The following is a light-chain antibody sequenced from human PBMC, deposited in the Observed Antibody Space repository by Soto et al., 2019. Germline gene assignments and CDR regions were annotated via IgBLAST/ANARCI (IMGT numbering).Light chain of an antibody. Sequence: QSVLTQPPPVSGAPGQRVTISCTGSSSNIGAGYNVHWYQQLPGTAPKLLIYGNNNRPSGVPDRFSGSKSGTSASLAITGLQAEDEADYYCQSYDSRLSNWVFGGGTKLTVL. CDR2: GNN. CDR1: SSNIGAGYN. CDR3: QSYDSRLSNWV. J-gene: IGLJ3*02. V-gene: IGLV1-40*01.